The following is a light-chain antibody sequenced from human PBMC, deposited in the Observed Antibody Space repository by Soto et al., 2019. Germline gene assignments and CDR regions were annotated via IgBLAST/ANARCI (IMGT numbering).Light chain of an antibody. Sequence: QSVLTQPASVSGSPGQSITISCTGTSSDVGSYNLVSWYQQHPGKAPKLMIYEGSKRPSGVSNRFSGSKSGNTASLTISGLQAEDEADYYCCSYAGSSTSGVNVFGTGTKVTAL. CDR3: CSYAGSSTSGVNV. V-gene: IGLV2-23*01. CDR2: EGS. CDR1: SSDVGSYNL. J-gene: IGLJ1*01.